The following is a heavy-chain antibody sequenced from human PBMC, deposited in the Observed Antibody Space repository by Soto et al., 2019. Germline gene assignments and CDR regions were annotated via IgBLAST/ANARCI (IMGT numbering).Heavy chain of an antibody. CDR3: ARLYDSSGYYRDY. CDR1: GGSISSGGYY. V-gene: IGHV4-31*03. J-gene: IGHJ4*02. Sequence: QVQLQESGPGLVKPSQTLSLTCTVSGGSISSGGYYWSWIRQHPEKGLEWIGYIYYSGSTYYNPSLKSRVTISVDTSKNQFSLKLSSVTAADTAVYYCARLYDSSGYYRDYWGQGTLVTVSS. CDR2: IYYSGST. D-gene: IGHD3-22*01.